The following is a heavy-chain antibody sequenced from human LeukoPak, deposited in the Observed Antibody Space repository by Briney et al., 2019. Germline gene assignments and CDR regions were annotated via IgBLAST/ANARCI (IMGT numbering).Heavy chain of an antibody. D-gene: IGHD6-13*01. CDR2: ISGSGGST. CDR3: AKRRRGIAAAGTAFDY. Sequence: GGSLRLSRAASGFTFSSYAMSWVRQAPGKGLEWVSAISGSGGSTYYADSVKGRFTISRDNSKNTLYLQMNSLRAEDTAVYYCAKRRRGIAAAGTAFDYWGQGTLVTVSS. CDR1: GFTFSSYA. J-gene: IGHJ4*02. V-gene: IGHV3-23*01.